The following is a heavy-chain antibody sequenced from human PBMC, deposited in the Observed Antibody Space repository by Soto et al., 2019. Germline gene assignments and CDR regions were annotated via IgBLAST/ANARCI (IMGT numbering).Heavy chain of an antibody. Sequence: QVQLQESGPGLVKPSETLSLTCTVSGVSVSSGSFYWAWIRRPQGKGLEWIGCGSYSGTTNYKPSLKSRVNISVDTARSQISLKVSSLTAADTAVYYCARGATVTQYDYWGQGTLVTVSS. V-gene: IGHV4-61*01. CDR2: GSYSGTT. D-gene: IGHD4-17*01. CDR3: ARGATVTQYDY. CDR1: GVSVSSGSFY. J-gene: IGHJ4*02.